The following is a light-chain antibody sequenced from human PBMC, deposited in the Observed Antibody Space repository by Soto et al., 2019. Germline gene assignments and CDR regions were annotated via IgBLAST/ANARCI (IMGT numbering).Light chain of an antibody. CDR1: ESIRTW. V-gene: IGKV1-5*01. J-gene: IGKJ1*01. CDR2: DAS. Sequence: IQMTQSPSTLSASIGDRVTITCLASESIRTWLAWYQHKPGKSPKFLIYDASSLESGVPSRFSGSGSGTEFTLTISNLQPDDFATYFCQQYHNYPRTFGQGTKV. CDR3: QQYHNYPRT.